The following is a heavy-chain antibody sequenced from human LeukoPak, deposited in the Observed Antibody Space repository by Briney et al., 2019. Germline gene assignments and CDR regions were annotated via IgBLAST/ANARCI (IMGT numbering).Heavy chain of an antibody. CDR3: ARAGYSYGTFDY. CDR1: GGTFSSYA. D-gene: IGHD5-18*01. J-gene: IGHJ4*02. CDR2: IIPIFGIA. V-gene: IGHV1-69*04. Sequence: GASVKVSCKASGGTFSSYAISWVRQAPGQGLEWMGRIIPIFGIANYAQKFQGRVTITAGKSTSTAYMELSSLRSEDTAVYYCARAGYSYGTFDYWGQGTLVTVSS.